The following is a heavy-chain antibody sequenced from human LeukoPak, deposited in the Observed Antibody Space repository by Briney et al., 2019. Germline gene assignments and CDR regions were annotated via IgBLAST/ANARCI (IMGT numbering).Heavy chain of an antibody. Sequence: ASVKVSCKASGYTFTSYYMHWVRQAPGQGLEWMGIINPSGGSTSYAQKFQGRVTMTRDMSTSTVYMELSSLRSGDTAVYYCARVDGDYGVFDYWGQGTLVTVSS. V-gene: IGHV1-46*01. CDR3: ARVDGDYGVFDY. D-gene: IGHD4-17*01. CDR1: GYTFTSYY. J-gene: IGHJ4*02. CDR2: INPSGGST.